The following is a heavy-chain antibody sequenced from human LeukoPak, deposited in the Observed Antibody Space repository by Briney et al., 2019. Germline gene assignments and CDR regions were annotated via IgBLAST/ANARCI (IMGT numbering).Heavy chain of an antibody. Sequence: GESLKISCKGSGYSFTSYWISWVRQMPGKGLEWMGRIDPSDSYTNYSPSFQGHVTISADKSISTAYLQWSSLKASDTAMYYCARRTGYGGSGSYYSDYWGQGTLVTVSS. J-gene: IGHJ4*02. CDR1: GYSFTSYW. D-gene: IGHD3-10*01. CDR2: IDPSDSYT. V-gene: IGHV5-10-1*01. CDR3: ARRTGYGGSGSYYSDY.